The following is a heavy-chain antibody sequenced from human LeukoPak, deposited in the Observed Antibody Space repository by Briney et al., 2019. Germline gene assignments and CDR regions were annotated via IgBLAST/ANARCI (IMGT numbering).Heavy chain of an antibody. J-gene: IGHJ4*02. CDR2: IKQDGSEK. Sequence: GGSLRLSCAASGFTFSSYWMSWVRQAPGKGLEWVANIKQDGSEKYYVDSVKGRFTISRDNAKNSLYLQMNSLRAEDTAVYYCARGGRFLDGYGGDYWGQGTLVTVSS. CDR3: ARGGRFLDGYGGDY. D-gene: IGHD3/OR15-3a*01. CDR1: GFTFSSYW. V-gene: IGHV3-7*01.